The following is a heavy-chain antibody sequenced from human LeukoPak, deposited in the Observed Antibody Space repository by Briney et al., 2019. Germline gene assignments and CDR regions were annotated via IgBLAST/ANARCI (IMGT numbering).Heavy chain of an antibody. CDR2: IYYSGST. CDR1: GGSISSYY. J-gene: IGHJ4*02. V-gene: IGHV4-59*12. CDR3: ARDGASYGDYAHDY. D-gene: IGHD4-17*01. Sequence: SETLSLTCTVSGGSISSYYWSWIRQPPGKGLEWIGYIYYSGSTNYNPSLKSRVTMSVDTSKNQFSLKLSSVTAADTAVYYCARDGASYGDYAHDYWGQGTLVTVSS.